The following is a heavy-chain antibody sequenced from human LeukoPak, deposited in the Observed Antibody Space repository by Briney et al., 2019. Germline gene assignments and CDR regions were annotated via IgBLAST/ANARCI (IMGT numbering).Heavy chain of an antibody. CDR3: ASSPYSSSWYLRNYFDY. D-gene: IGHD6-13*01. Sequence: PGGSLRLSCAASGFTFSSFSMHWVRQAPGKGLEWVALISYDGSNEYYADSVKGRFTISRDNSKNTLYLQMNSLRAEDTAVYYCASSPYSSSWYLRNYFDYWGQGTLVTVSS. CDR2: ISYDGSNE. J-gene: IGHJ4*02. CDR1: GFTFSSFS. V-gene: IGHV3-30-3*01.